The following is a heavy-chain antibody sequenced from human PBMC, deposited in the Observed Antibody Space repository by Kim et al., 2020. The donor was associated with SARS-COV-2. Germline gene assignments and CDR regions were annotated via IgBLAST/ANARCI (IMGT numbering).Heavy chain of an antibody. J-gene: IGHJ4*02. Sequence: GGSLRLSCAASGFTFSDYYMSWIRQAPGKGLEWVSYISSSGSTIYYADSVKGRFTISRDNAKNSLYLQMNSLRAEDTAVYYCARSEGEVVVVAAADYWGQGTLVTVSS. CDR1: GFTFSDYY. CDR3: ARSEGEVVVVAAADY. CDR2: ISSSGSTI. V-gene: IGHV3-11*01. D-gene: IGHD2-15*01.